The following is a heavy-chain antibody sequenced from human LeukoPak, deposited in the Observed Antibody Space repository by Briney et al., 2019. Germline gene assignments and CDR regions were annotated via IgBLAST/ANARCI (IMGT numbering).Heavy chain of an antibody. CDR2: TSDYMGIR. CDR1: GHTFINYG. J-gene: IGHJ3*02. D-gene: IGHD1-26*01. V-gene: IGHV1-18*01. CDR3: ARARHVGSSTDAFDI. Sequence: ASVKVSCKASGHTFINYGIGWVRQAPGQGLEWMGWTSDYMGIRNTDYAQKFQGRVSMTTDSSTSTAYMELRSLTSDDTAVYYCARARHVGSSTDAFDIWGQGTMVTVSS.